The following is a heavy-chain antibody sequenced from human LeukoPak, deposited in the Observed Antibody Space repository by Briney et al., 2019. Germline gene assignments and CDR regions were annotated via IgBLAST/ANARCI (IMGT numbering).Heavy chain of an antibody. CDR1: GFTFSSYW. CDR2: IRYDGSNK. CDR3: AKDPGGSGSYFPDY. J-gene: IGHJ4*02. V-gene: IGHV3-30*02. Sequence: GGSLRLSCAASGFTFSSYWMSWVRQAPGKGLEWVAFIRYDGSNKYYADSVKGRFTISRDNSKNTLYLQMNSLRAEDTAVYYCAKDPGGSGSYFPDYWGQGTLVTVSS. D-gene: IGHD3-10*01.